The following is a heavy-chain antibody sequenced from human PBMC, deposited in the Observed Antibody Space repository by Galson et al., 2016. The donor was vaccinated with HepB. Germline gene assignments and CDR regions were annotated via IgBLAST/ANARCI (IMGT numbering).Heavy chain of an antibody. CDR3: HWRAERSSDY. CDR2: FIPLFGTA. CDR1: GGTFSSYA. V-gene: IGHV1-69*06. J-gene: IGHJ4*02. Sequence: SVKVSCKASGGTFSSYAISWVRQAPGQGLEWMGSFIPLFGTANHAQKFQGRLTITADKSTSTAYLELSSLRAEDTAVYYWHWRAERSSDYWGQGTLVTVSS. D-gene: IGHD1-1*01.